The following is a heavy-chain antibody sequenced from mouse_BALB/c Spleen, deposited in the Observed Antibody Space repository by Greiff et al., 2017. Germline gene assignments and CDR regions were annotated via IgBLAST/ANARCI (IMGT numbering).Heavy chain of an antibody. V-gene: IGHV1-14*01. CDR2: INPYNDGT. CDR3: ARATGTDWFAY. J-gene: IGHJ3*01. CDR1: GYTFTSYV. D-gene: IGHD4-1*01. Sequence: EVQLVESGPELVKPGASVKMSCKASGYTFTSYVMHWVKQKPGQGLEWIGYINPYNDGTKYNEKFKGKATLTSDKSSSTAYMELSSLTSEDSAVYYCARATGTDWFAYWGQGTLVTVAA.